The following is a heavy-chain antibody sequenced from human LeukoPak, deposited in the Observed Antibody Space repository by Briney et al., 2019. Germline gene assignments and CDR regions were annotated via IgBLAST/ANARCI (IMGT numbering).Heavy chain of an antibody. D-gene: IGHD3-9*01. CDR1: GGSINYYY. Sequence: SETLSLTCTVSGGSINYYYLHWIRQPPGKGLDWIGYIYYSGSTDYNPSLKSRVTISVDTSQNQFSLKLSSVTAEDTAVYYCARQSRHYDVLTGYYPYFDYWGQGTLVTVSS. V-gene: IGHV4-59*08. CDR2: IYYSGST. CDR3: ARQSRHYDVLTGYYPYFDY. J-gene: IGHJ4*02.